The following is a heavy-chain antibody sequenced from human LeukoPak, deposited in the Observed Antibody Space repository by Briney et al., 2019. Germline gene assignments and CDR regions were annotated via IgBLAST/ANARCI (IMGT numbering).Heavy chain of an antibody. D-gene: IGHD6-19*01. CDR3: ARHRRGIAVAGRSAFDI. V-gene: IGHV4-39*01. Sequence: SETLSLTCTVSGGSISSSSYYWGWIRQPPGKGLGCIGSIFYSGRTYYNPSLKSRVTISVDTSKNQFSLKLSSVTAADTAVYYCARHRRGIAVAGRSAFDIWGQGTMVTVSS. CDR1: GGSISSSSYY. CDR2: IFYSGRT. J-gene: IGHJ3*02.